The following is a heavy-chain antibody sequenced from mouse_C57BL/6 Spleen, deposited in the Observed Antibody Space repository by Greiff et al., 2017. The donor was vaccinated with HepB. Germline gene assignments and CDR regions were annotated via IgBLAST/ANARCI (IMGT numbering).Heavy chain of an antibody. CDR2: ISGGGGNT. V-gene: IGHV5-9*01. CDR3: ARHVGSSPSWFAY. J-gene: IGHJ3*01. Sequence: EVQLVESGGGLVKPGGSLKLSCAASGFTFSSYTMSWVRQTPEKRLEWVATISGGGGNTYYPDSVKGRFPISRDNAKNTLYLQMSSLRSEDTALYYCARHVGSSPSWFAYWGQGTLVTVSA. CDR1: GFTFSSYT. D-gene: IGHD1-1*01.